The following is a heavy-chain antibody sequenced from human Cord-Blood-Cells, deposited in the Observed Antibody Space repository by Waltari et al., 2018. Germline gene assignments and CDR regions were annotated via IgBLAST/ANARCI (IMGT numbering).Heavy chain of an antibody. Sequence: QVQLVESGGGVVQPGRSLRLSCAASGFTFSSYAMHWVRQAPGKGLEWVAVISYDGSNKYYADSVKGRFTISRDNSKNTLYLQMNSLRAEDTAVYYCARDWARRRIAARPGYYYYYGMDVWGQGTTVTVSS. CDR3: ARDWARRRIAARPGYYYYYGMDV. J-gene: IGHJ6*02. CDR2: ISYDGSNK. CDR1: GFTFSSYA. V-gene: IGHV3-30-3*01. D-gene: IGHD6-6*01.